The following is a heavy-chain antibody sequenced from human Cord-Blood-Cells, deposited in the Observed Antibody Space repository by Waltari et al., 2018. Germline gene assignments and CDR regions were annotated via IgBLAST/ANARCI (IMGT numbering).Heavy chain of an antibody. CDR2: INPNSSGT. CDR1: GYTFTGYY. V-gene: IGHV1-2*04. Sequence: QVQLVQSGAEVKKPGASVKVSCKASGYTFTGYYMHWVRQAPGQGLEWMGWINPNSSGTNDAQKFQGWVTMTRDTSNSTAYMELSRLRSDDTAVYYCARVGYSGYEWYFDLWGRGTLVTVSS. D-gene: IGHD5-12*01. CDR3: ARVGYSGYEWYFDL. J-gene: IGHJ2*01.